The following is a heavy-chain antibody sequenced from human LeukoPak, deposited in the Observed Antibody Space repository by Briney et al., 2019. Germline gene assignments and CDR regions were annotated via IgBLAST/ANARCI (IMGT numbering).Heavy chain of an antibody. D-gene: IGHD6-13*01. V-gene: IGHV3-33*01. Sequence: PGGSLRLSCAASGFTFSSYGMNWVRQAPGKGLEWVAVIWYDGSNKYYGDSVKGRFTISRDNSKNTLYLQMNSLRAEDTAVYYCARGGSGSWYNDYWGRGTLVTVSS. J-gene: IGHJ4*02. CDR2: IWYDGSNK. CDR3: ARGGSGSWYNDY. CDR1: GFTFSSYG.